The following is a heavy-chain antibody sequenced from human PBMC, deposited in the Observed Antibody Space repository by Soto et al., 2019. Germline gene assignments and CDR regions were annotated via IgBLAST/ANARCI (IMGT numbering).Heavy chain of an antibody. CDR3: ARDSYCGGDCYPGGPFDY. CDR2: TYYRSKWYN. Sequence: PSQTLSLTCAISGDSVSSNSAALNWIRQSPSRGLEWLGRTYYRSKWYNDYAVSVKSRITINPDTSKNQFSLQLNSVTPEDTAVYYCARDSYCGGDCYPGGPFDYWGQGTLVTVSS. D-gene: IGHD2-21*02. V-gene: IGHV6-1*01. J-gene: IGHJ4*02. CDR1: GDSVSSNSAA.